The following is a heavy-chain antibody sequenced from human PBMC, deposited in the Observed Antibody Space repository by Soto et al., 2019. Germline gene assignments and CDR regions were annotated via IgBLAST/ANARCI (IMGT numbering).Heavy chain of an antibody. CDR1: GFTFNTYG. V-gene: IGHV3-33*08. J-gene: IGHJ6*02. D-gene: IGHD2-15*01. CDR3: ARADCTGAYCYSWPFNYGVDV. Sequence: QVQLVESGGGVVQPGGSLRLSCTTSGFTFNTYGMHWVRQAPGKGLEWVAIIRYDGRNKYYADSVKGRFTISSDNSKNALYLQMNSMRAEATALYYCARADCTGAYCYSWPFNYGVDVWGQGTTGTVSS. CDR2: IRYDGRNK.